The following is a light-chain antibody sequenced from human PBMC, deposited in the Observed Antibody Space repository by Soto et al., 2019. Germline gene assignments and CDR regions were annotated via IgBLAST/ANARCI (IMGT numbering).Light chain of an antibody. V-gene: IGKV3-15*01. CDR2: STS. CDR1: QSVSSN. Sequence: EIVMTQSPATLSVSPGERATLSCRASQSVSSNLAWSQQKPGQAPRLLIYSTSTRATVIPARFSGSASGTEFTLAIFSLQSQDFAIYYCHQYNNWPPTFGPGTKVEIK. J-gene: IGKJ3*01. CDR3: HQYNNWPPT.